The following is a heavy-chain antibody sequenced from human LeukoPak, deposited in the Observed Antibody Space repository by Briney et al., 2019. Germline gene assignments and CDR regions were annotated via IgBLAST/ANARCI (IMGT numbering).Heavy chain of an antibody. J-gene: IGHJ4*02. CDR2: TYYRSKWNK. D-gene: IGHD1-7*01. Sequence: XXVXSNXXAWNWIRQSPSRGLEWLGRTYYRSKWNKNYAASVKSRITINPDISKNQLSLQLNSVTPEDTAVYYCARGYMGTTDYWGQGTLVIVSS. CDR1: XXVXSNXXA. V-gene: IGHV6-1*01. CDR3: ARGYMGTTDY.